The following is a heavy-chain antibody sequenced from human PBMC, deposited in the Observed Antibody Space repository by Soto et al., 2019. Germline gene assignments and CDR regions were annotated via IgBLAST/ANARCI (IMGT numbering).Heavy chain of an antibody. J-gene: IGHJ4*02. D-gene: IGHD2-2*01. CDR2: INHSGST. CDR1: GGSFSGYY. Sequence: SETLSLTCAVYGGSFSGYYWSWIRQPPGKGLEWIGEINHSGSTNYNPSLKSRVTISVDTSKNQFSLKLSSVTAADTAVYYCARHGCISTSCYAPVPPVLDYWGQGTLVTVSS. V-gene: IGHV4-34*01. CDR3: ARHGCISTSCYAPVPPVLDY.